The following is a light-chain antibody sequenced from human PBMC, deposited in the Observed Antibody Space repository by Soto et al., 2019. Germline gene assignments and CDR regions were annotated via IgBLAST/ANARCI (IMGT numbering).Light chain of an antibody. CDR2: EVS. CDR3: SSYTSSGYV. CDR1: SSDVGGYNY. V-gene: IGLV2-14*01. Sequence: QSVLTQPASVSGSAGQSITISCTGTSSDVGGYNYVSWYQQHPGKAPKLMIYEVSNRPSGVSNRFSGSKSGNTASLTISGLQAEDEADYYCSSYTSSGYVLGTGTKVTVL. J-gene: IGLJ1*01.